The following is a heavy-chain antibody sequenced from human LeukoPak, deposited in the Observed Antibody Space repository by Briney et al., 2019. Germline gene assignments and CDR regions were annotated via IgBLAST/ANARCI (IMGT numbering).Heavy chain of an antibody. Sequence: GGSLRLSCAASGFTFDAFGMTWVRQAPGKGLEWVSAIRGDAGSTGYADSVKGRFTISRDNAKNSLYLQMNSLRVEDTALYYCTRVWAWGSGNYFDNWGQGTLVTVSS. CDR1: GFTFDAFG. V-gene: IGHV3-20*04. CDR2: IRGDAGST. J-gene: IGHJ4*02. CDR3: TRVWAWGSGNYFDN. D-gene: IGHD7-27*01.